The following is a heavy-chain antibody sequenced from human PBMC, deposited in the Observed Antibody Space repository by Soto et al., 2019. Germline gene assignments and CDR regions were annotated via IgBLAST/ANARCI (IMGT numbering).Heavy chain of an antibody. CDR2: ISYDGSNK. J-gene: IGHJ6*02. CDR3: ARGNDFWSDNTNYGMDV. V-gene: IGHV3-30-3*01. D-gene: IGHD3-3*01. CDR1: GFTFSSYA. Sequence: PGGSLRLSCAASGFTFSSYAMHWVRQAPGKGLEWVAVISYDGSNKYYADSVKGRFTISRDNSKNTLYLQMNSLRAEDTAVYYCARGNDFWSDNTNYGMDVWGQGTTVTV.